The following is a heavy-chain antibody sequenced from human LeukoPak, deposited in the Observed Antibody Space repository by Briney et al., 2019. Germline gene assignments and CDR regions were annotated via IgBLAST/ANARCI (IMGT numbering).Heavy chain of an antibody. CDR1: GGSISTNW. D-gene: IGHD4-17*01. J-gene: IGHJ6*02. CDR3: AREGGDYVGYSYGMDV. V-gene: IGHV4-4*02. Sequence: SETLSLTCAVSGGSISTNWWSWVRQPPGKGLEWIGEIFHSGSTNYNPSLKSRVTISVDKSKNQFSLKLSSVTAADTAVYYCAREGGDYVGYSYGMDVWGQGTTVTVSS. CDR2: IFHSGST.